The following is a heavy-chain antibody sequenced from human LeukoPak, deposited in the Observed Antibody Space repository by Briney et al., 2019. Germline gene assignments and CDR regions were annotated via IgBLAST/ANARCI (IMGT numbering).Heavy chain of an antibody. CDR3: AKDMTTVTRTHYFDY. CDR2: ISYDGSNK. CDR1: GFSFSDYG. J-gene: IGHJ4*02. V-gene: IGHV3-30*18. Sequence: GGSLRLSCAASGFSFSDYGMHWVRQAPGKGLEWVAVISYDGSNKYYADSVKGRFTISRDNSKNTLYLQMNSLRAEDTAVYYCAKDMTTVTRTHYFDYWGQGTLVTVSS. D-gene: IGHD4-17*01.